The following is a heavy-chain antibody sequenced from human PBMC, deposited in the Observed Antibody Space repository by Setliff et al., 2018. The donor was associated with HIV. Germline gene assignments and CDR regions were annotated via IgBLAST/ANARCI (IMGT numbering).Heavy chain of an antibody. D-gene: IGHD3-3*01. Sequence: SETLSLTCAVYGGSFSGYYWTWIRQPPGKGLEWIGEINHSGSTNYNPSLKSRVTISVDTSKNQFSLKLNSVTAADTAVYYCARGNTISEVVTTNWLDPWGQGILVTVPQ. CDR2: INHSGST. CDR3: ARGNTISEVVTTNWLDP. J-gene: IGHJ5*02. V-gene: IGHV4-34*01. CDR1: GGSFSGYY.